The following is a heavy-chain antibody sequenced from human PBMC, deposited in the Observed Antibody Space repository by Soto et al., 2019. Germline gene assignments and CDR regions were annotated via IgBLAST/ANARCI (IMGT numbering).Heavy chain of an antibody. CDR2: IYRTGSS. Sequence: SETLSLTCAVSGGSFTSNNWWTWVRQPPGQGLEWIGEIYRTGSSNYNPSLKSRVTISLDKSENQFSLKVTSLTAADTAVYYCASRDPGTSVDYWGQGTLVTVSS. D-gene: IGHD1-7*01. V-gene: IGHV4-4*02. CDR1: GGSFTSNNW. CDR3: ASRDPGTSVDY. J-gene: IGHJ4*02.